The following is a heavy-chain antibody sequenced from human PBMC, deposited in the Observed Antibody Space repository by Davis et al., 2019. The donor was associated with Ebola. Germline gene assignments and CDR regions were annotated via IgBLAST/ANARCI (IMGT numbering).Heavy chain of an antibody. V-gene: IGHV4-61*01. CDR3: ARLGHTILWGDYMDV. J-gene: IGHJ6*03. CDR2: IYYSGST. Sequence: SETLSLTCTVSGGSVSSGSYYWSWIRQPPGKGLEWIGYIYYSGSTHYNPSHKSRVTISVDTSKNQFSLKLSSVTAADTAVYYCARLGHTILWGDYMDVWGKGTTVTVSS. D-gene: IGHD2-21*01. CDR1: GGSVSSGSYY.